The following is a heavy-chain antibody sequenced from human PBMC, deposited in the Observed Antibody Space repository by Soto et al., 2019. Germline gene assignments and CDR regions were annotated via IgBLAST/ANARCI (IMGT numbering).Heavy chain of an antibody. CDR2: IIPIFGTT. CDR1: GGSFTYT. V-gene: IGHV1-69*01. D-gene: IGHD5-18*01. CDR3: ARLHSHGTYGMDV. Sequence: QMHLVQSGAEVKKPGSSVKVSCKASGGSFTYTLSWVRQAPGQGLEWMGGIIPIFGTTNYAQKFQDRVTITADESTKTAYMELKTLTSEDTAVYYCARLHSHGTYGMDVWGQGTTVTVSS. J-gene: IGHJ6*02.